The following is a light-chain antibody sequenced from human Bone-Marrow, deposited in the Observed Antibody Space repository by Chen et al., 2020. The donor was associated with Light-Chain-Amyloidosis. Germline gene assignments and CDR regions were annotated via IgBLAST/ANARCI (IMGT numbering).Light chain of an antibody. V-gene: IGKV1-5*03. CDR1: QVINSR. CDR3: QQYNDYPVT. CDR2: AAS. Sequence: DIQMTQSPSSLSAFVGDRVTITCRASQVINSRLAWYQQKPVKAPELLIYAASTLASGVPSRFSGSGSGTEFTLTISSLQPDDFATYYCQQYNDYPVTFGLGTKLEIK. J-gene: IGKJ2*01.